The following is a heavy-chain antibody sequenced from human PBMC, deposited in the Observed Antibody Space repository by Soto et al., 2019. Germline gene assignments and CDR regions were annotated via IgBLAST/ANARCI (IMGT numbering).Heavy chain of an antibody. CDR2: IYHSGST. V-gene: IGHV4-30-2*01. J-gene: IGHJ4*02. Sequence: SETLSLTCAVSGGSISRGGFSWNWIRQPPGKGLEWIGYIYHSGSTYNSPSLKSRVTISVDRSKNQFSLKLSSVTAADTAVYYCARGLEVIAATPQWDYWGQGTLVTVSS. CDR1: GGSISRGGFS. D-gene: IGHD2-15*01. CDR3: ARGLEVIAATPQWDY.